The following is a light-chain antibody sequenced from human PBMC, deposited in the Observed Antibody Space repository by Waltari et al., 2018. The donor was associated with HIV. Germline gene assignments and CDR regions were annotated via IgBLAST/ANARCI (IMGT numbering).Light chain of an antibody. CDR3: SSYISSATPE. J-gene: IGLJ3*02. CDR2: EVS. CDR1: SSDVGDYY. V-gene: IGLV2-14*01. Sequence: GQSISISCTGTSSDVGDYYVSWYQHHPGKAPKVIIYEVSNRPSGVSNRFSGSKSGNTASLTISGLLPEDEADYFCSSYISSATPEFGGGTRLTVL.